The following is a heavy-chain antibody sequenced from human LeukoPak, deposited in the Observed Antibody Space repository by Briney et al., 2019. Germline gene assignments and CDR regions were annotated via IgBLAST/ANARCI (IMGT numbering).Heavy chain of an antibody. CDR2: ISDYNGNT. Sequence: VSVKVFCKASSYIYTSYGISWVREASGQGLEYMIWISDYNGNTKYTQKLQGRVTMTTDTSTSTDYMELRSLRSDDTAVYYFARDKGGYCSGGSCYPLGYWGQGTLVTVSS. CDR1: SYIYTSYG. V-gene: IGHV1-18*01. J-gene: IGHJ4*02. D-gene: IGHD2-15*01. CDR3: ARDKGGYCSGGSCYPLGY.